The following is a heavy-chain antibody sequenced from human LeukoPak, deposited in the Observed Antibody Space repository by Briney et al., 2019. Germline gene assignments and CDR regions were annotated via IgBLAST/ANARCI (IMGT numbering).Heavy chain of an antibody. V-gene: IGHV1-69*06. J-gene: IGHJ4*02. CDR3: ARGPYYGGRPYYFDY. D-gene: IGHD4-23*01. Sequence: ASVKVSCKASGGTFSSYAISWVRQAPGQGLEWMGGIIPIFGTANYAQKFQGRVTITADKSTSTACMELSSLRSEDTAVYYCARGPYYGGRPYYFDYWGQGTLVTVSS. CDR2: IIPIFGTA. CDR1: GGTFSSYA.